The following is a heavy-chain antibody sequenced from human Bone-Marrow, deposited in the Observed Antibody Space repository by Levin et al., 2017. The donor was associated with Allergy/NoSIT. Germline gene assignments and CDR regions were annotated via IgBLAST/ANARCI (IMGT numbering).Heavy chain of an antibody. CDR3: AKGSRRPATLYDFWSGYYHKRPVRDDYGMDV. V-gene: IGHV3-30*18. D-gene: IGHD3-3*01. CDR2: ISYDGSNK. Sequence: LSLTCAASGFTFSSYGMHWVRQAPGKGLEWVAVISYDGSNKYYADSVKGRFTISRDNSKNTLYLQMNSLRAEDTAVYYCAKGSRRPATLYDFWSGYYHKRPVRDDYGMDVWGQGTTVTVSS. J-gene: IGHJ6*02. CDR1: GFTFSSYG.